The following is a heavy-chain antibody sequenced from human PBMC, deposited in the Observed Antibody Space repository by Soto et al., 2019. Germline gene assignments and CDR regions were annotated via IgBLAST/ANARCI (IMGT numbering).Heavy chain of an antibody. CDR1: RFTFSTCE. Sequence: GGALQLLASASRFTFSTCEMRWVRQAPGKGLEWVSYISTSGSTVYYADSVKGRFTISRDNTRNSLYLQMNSLRDEDTALYYCVRYCSTTLCNGVATRTFDYWGQGTLVTVSS. J-gene: IGHJ4*02. V-gene: IGHV3-48*03. CDR3: VRYCSTTLCNGVATRTFDY. CDR2: ISTSGSTV. D-gene: IGHD2-2*01.